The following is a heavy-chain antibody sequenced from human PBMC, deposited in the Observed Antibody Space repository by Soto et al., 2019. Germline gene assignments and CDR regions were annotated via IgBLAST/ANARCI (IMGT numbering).Heavy chain of an antibody. D-gene: IGHD5-12*01. J-gene: IGHJ4*02. CDR2: IIGSGGTT. Sequence: EVQLLESGGGLVQPGGSLRLSCAASGFTFATYTMSWVRQAPGKGLEWVSAIIGSGGTTYYTDSVKGRFIISRDNSKNTLFLQMNSLRGDDTALYYCAKNSAATIRLGYDYWGQGTLVTVSS. V-gene: IGHV3-23*01. CDR3: AKNSAATIRLGYDY. CDR1: GFTFATYT.